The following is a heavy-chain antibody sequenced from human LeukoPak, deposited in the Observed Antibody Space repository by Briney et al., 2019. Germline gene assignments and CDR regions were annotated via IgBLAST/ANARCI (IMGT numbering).Heavy chain of an antibody. CDR2: ISSSGSTI. D-gene: IGHD4-11*01. J-gene: IGHJ4*02. CDR1: GFTFSSYE. Sequence: GGSLRPSCAASGFTFSSYEMNWVRQAPGKGLEWVSYISSSGSTIYYADSVKGRFTISRDNAKNSLYLQMNSLRAEDTAVYYCARGPSTVTTDYFDYWGQGTLVTVSS. V-gene: IGHV3-48*03. CDR3: ARGPSTVTTDYFDY.